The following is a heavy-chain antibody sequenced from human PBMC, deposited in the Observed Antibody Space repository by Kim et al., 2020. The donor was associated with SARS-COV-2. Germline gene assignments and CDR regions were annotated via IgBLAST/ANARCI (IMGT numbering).Heavy chain of an antibody. J-gene: IGHJ4*02. CDR3: ARLSSSWYSGY. CDR1: GGSISSSSYY. Sequence: SETLSLTCTVSGGSISSSSYYWGWIRQPPGKGLEWIGSIYYSGSTYYNPSLKSRVTISVDTSKNQFSLKLSSVTAADTAVYYCARLSSSWYSGYWGQGTLVTVSS. V-gene: IGHV4-39*01. D-gene: IGHD6-13*01. CDR2: IYYSGST.